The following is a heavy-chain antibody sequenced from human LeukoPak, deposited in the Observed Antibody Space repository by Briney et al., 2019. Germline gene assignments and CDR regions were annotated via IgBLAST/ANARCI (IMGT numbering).Heavy chain of an antibody. V-gene: IGHV4-34*01. CDR2: INHSGST. CDR1: GGSFSGYY. Sequence: SETLSLTCAVYGGSFSGYYWSWIRQPPGKGLEWIGEINHSGSTNYNPSLKSRVTISVDTSKNQFSLKLSSVTAADTAVYYCARGYVWGSYRPFDCWGQGTLVTVSS. D-gene: IGHD3-16*02. CDR3: ARGYVWGSYRPFDC. J-gene: IGHJ4*02.